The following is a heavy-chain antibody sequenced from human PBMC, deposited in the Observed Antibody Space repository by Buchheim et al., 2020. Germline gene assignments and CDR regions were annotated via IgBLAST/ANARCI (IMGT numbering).Heavy chain of an antibody. CDR1: GFSFSHYW. CDR2: INEVGTAE. Sequence: EVQLVESGGGLVQPGVSLRLPCAASGFSFSHYWINWVRQAPGKGLEWVALINEVGTAEYYADSVEGRFTISRDNAQNSLYLQINSLRTEATAIYYCARDRGGVCLDYWGRGNL. J-gene: IGHJ4*02. CDR3: ARDRGGVCLDY. D-gene: IGHD2-8*02. V-gene: IGHV3-7*01.